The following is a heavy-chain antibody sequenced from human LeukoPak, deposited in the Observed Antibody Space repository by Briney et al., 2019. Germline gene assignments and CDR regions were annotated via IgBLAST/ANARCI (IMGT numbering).Heavy chain of an antibody. Sequence: SVKVSCKASGGSFSSYGISWVRQAPGQGLEWMGGIIPMLGRSNYAQKFQGRVTISTDESTSTAYMEMSSLRSEDTAVYYCVREDHTANNWFDPWGQGTLVTVSS. CDR2: IIPMLGRS. V-gene: IGHV1-69*05. CDR1: GGSFSSYG. D-gene: IGHD5-18*01. CDR3: VREDHTANNWFDP. J-gene: IGHJ5*02.